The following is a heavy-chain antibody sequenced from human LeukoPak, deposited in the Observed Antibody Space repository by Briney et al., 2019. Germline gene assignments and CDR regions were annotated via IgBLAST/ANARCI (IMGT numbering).Heavy chain of an antibody. CDR2: LYSGDTT. D-gene: IGHD5-24*01. CDR3: AMATRWLNFDY. Sequence: GGSLRLSCGASGFTFSSYSMNWVRQAPGKGLEWVSILYSGDTTHYADSVKGRFVISRDNSENTLYLQMNSLRAEDTAVYYCAMATRWLNFDYWGQGTLVTVSS. V-gene: IGHV3-66*01. J-gene: IGHJ4*02. CDR1: GFTFSSYS.